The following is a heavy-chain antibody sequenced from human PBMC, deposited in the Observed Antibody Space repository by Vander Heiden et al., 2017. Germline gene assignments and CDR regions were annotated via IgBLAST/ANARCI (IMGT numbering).Heavy chain of an antibody. Sequence: QVQLVESGGGVVKNGGSLGGSCAAFGFPLSAYGLHWVRQAPGKGLGWVAVIGHDGSFKADADSVNGRFTISRDNSKNTLYLQMTSLRAEDTAVYYCARDLGAGRYFDYWGQGSLVTVPS. D-gene: IGHD1-26*01. V-gene: IGHV3-33*01. CDR2: IGHDGSFK. CDR3: ARDLGAGRYFDY. J-gene: IGHJ4*02. CDR1: GFPLSAYG.